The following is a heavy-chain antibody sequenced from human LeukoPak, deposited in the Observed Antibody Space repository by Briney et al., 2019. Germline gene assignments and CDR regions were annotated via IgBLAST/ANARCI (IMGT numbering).Heavy chain of an antibody. CDR1: GFTFDNYR. Sequence: GGSLRLSCAVSGFTFDNYRMSWVRQAPGKGLEWVSTVNADGGNTYYADSVKGRFTISRDNSKSTLILQMSSLRVEDTALYYCTKRVKYGGTWDHFADWGQGTLVTVSS. CDR3: TKRVKYGGTWDHFAD. J-gene: IGHJ4*02. D-gene: IGHD1-26*01. V-gene: IGHV3-23*01. CDR2: VNADGGNT.